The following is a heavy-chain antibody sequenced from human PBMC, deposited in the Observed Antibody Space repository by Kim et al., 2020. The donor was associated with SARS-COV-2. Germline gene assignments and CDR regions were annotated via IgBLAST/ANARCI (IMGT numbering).Heavy chain of an antibody. CDR3: ARGTYYDFWSGSDY. CDR2: IWYDGSNK. D-gene: IGHD3-3*01. J-gene: IGHJ4*02. Sequence: GGSLRLSCAASGFTFSSYGMHWVRQAPGKGLEWVAVIWYDGSNKYYADSVKGRFTISRDNSKNTLYLQMNSLRAEDTAVYYCARGTYYDFWSGSDYWGQGTLVTVSS. CDR1: GFTFSSYG. V-gene: IGHV3-33*01.